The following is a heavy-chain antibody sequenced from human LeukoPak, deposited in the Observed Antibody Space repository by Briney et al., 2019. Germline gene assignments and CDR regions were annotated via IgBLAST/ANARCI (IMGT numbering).Heavy chain of an antibody. CDR3: ARLVATSRFDP. V-gene: IGHV4-38-2*02. Sequence: SETLSLTCTVSGYSISSGYYWGWIRQPPGKGLEWIGSIYHSGSTYYNPSLKSRLSISVDTSKNQFSLKLSSVTASDTAMYYCARLVATSRFDPWGQGTLVTVSS. J-gene: IGHJ5*02. CDR1: GYSISSGYY. CDR2: IYHSGST. D-gene: IGHD5-12*01.